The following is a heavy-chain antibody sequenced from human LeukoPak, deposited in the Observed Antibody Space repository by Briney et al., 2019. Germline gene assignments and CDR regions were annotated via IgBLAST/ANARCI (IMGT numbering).Heavy chain of an antibody. CDR1: GSSISSGSYY. J-gene: IGHJ6*03. CDR3: ARGRDFWSGYYTYYYMDV. V-gene: IGHV4-61*02. Sequence: SQTLSLTCTVSGSSISSGSYYWSWIRQPAGKGLEWIGRIYTSGSTNYNPSLKSRVTISIDTSKNQFSLKLSSVTAADTAVYYCARGRDFWSGYYTYYYMDVWGKGTTVTVSS. D-gene: IGHD3-3*01. CDR2: IYTSGST.